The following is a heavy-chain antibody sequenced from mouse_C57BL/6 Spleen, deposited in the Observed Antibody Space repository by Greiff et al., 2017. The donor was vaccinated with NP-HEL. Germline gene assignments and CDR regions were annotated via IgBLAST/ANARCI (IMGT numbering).Heavy chain of an antibody. D-gene: IGHD1-1*01. V-gene: IGHV1-22*01. CDR1: GYTFTDYN. J-gene: IGHJ3*01. CDR3: AGYYGSSPFAY. CDR2: INPNNGGT. Sequence: VQLQQSGPELVKPGASAKMSCKASGYTFTDYNMHWVKQSHGKSPEWIGYINPNNGGTSYNQKFKGKATLTVNKSSSTAYMELRSLTSEDSAVYYCAGYYGSSPFAYWGQGTLVTVSA.